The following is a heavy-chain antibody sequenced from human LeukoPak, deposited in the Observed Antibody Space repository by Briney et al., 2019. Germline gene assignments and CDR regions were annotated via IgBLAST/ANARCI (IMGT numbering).Heavy chain of an antibody. CDR3: AKRLKVYSSSAGVNYYYYYMDV. D-gene: IGHD6-6*01. CDR1: GFTFSSYG. CDR2: IRYDGSNK. Sequence: GGSLRLSCAASGFTFSSYGMHWVRQAPGKGLEWVAFIRYDGSNKYYADSVKGRFTISRDNSKNTLYLQMNSLRAEDTAVYYCAKRLKVYSSSAGVNYYYYYMDVWGKGTTVTVSS. V-gene: IGHV3-30*02. J-gene: IGHJ6*03.